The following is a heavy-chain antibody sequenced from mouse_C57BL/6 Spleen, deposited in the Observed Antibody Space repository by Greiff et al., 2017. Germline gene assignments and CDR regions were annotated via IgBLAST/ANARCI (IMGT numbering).Heavy chain of an antibody. CDR2: ISYDGSN. Sequence: EVQLQESGPGLVKPSQSLSLTCSVTGYSITSGYYWNWIRQLPGNKLEWMGYISYDGSNNYNPSLKNRISITRDTSKNQFFLKLNSVTTEDTATYYCARDDYHYFDYWGQGTTLTVSS. V-gene: IGHV3-6*01. CDR1: GYSITSGYY. J-gene: IGHJ2*01. CDR3: ARDDYHYFDY. D-gene: IGHD2-4*01.